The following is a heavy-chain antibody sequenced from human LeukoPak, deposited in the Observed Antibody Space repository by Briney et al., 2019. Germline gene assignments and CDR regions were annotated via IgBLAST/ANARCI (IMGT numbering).Heavy chain of an antibody. CDR1: GFTFSNYA. Sequence: PGRSLRLSCAASGFTFSNYAMHWVRQAPGKGLEWVAVISDDGSNKYYGDSAKGRFTISRDNSKNTVYLQMNSLRAEGTAVYYCAKDRYSSGWYSDFDYWGQGTLVTVSS. V-gene: IGHV3-30*18. CDR3: AKDRYSSGWYSDFDY. J-gene: IGHJ4*02. CDR2: ISDDGSNK. D-gene: IGHD6-19*01.